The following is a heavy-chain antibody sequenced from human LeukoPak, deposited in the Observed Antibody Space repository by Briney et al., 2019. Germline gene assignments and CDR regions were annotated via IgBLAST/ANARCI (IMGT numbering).Heavy chain of an antibody. Sequence: ASVKVSCKASGYTFTSYAMNWVRQAPGQGLEWMGWINTNTGNPTYAQGFTGRFVFSLDTSVSTAYLQISSLKAEDTAVYYCARTGIAAAGYYYYYYYMDVWGKGTTVTVSS. CDR3: ARTGIAAAGYYYYYYYMDV. CDR1: GYTFTSYA. V-gene: IGHV7-4-1*02. CDR2: INTNTGNP. J-gene: IGHJ6*03. D-gene: IGHD6-13*01.